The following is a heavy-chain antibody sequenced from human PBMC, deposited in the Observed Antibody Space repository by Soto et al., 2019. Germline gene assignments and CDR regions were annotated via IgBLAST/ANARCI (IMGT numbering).Heavy chain of an antibody. CDR2: IIPIFGTA. J-gene: IGHJ6*04. Sequence: ASVKVPCKASGGTFSSYAISWVRQAPGQGLEWMGGIIPIFGTANYAQKFQGRVTITADESTSTAYMELSSLRSEDTAVYYCARLVVVTEGARNYYYYGMDVWGKGTTVTVST. CDR1: GGTFSSYA. CDR3: ARLVVVTEGARNYYYYGMDV. D-gene: IGHD3-22*01. V-gene: IGHV1-69*13.